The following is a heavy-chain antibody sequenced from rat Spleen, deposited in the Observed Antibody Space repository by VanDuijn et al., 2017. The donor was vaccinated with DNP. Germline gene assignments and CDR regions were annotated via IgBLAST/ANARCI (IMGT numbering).Heavy chain of an antibody. CDR1: GFSLTRYH. CDR2: IQSGGNT. V-gene: IGHV2-27*01. D-gene: IGHD1-12*02. J-gene: IGHJ3*01. CDR3: ARWDYDGWFAY. Sequence: QVQLKESGPGLVQPSQTLSLTCTVSGFSLTRYHVHWVRQPPGKGLEWMGRIQSGGNTDYNSGLKSRLSISRDTSKSQVFLKMNSVQTEDTAMYFCARWDYDGWFAYWGQGTLVTVSS.